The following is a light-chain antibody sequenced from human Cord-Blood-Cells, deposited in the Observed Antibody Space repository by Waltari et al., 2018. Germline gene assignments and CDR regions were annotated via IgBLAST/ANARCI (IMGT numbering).Light chain of an antibody. CDR3: SSYAGSNNVV. J-gene: IGLJ2*01. CDR1: SSDVGGSNY. V-gene: IGLV2-8*01. Sequence: QSALTQPPSASGSPGQSVTISCTGTSSDVGGSNYVSWYQQHPGKAPKLMIYEVSKRPSGVPDRFSGSKSCNTASLTVSGLQAEDEADYYCSSYAGSNNVVFGGGTKLTVL. CDR2: EVS.